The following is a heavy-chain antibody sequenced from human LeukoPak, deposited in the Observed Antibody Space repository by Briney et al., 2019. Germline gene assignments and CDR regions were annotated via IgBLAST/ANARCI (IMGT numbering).Heavy chain of an antibody. CDR3: AREPYGSGTFDY. Sequence: SETLSLTCTVSGGSISSYYWSWIRKPPGKGLEWMGYIYYSGSTNYNPSLKSRVTISVDTSKNQFSLKLSSVTAADTAEYYCAREPYGSGTFDYWGQGTLVTVSA. CDR1: GGSISSYY. J-gene: IGHJ4*02. V-gene: IGHV4-59*01. D-gene: IGHD3-10*01. CDR2: IYYSGST.